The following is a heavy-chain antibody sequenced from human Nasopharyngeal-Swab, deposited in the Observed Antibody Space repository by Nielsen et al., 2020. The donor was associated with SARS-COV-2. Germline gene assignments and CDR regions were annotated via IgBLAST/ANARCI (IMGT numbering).Heavy chain of an antibody. D-gene: IGHD2/OR15-2a*01. CDR2: IWYDGSNK. Sequence: GESLKISCAASGFTFSGYGMHWVRQAPGKGLEWVAVIWYDGSNKYYADSVKGRFTISRDNSKNTLYLQMNSLRAEDTAVYYCARDDFPDAFDIWGQGTMVTVSS. V-gene: IGHV3-33*01. CDR3: ARDDFPDAFDI. J-gene: IGHJ3*02. CDR1: GFTFSGYG.